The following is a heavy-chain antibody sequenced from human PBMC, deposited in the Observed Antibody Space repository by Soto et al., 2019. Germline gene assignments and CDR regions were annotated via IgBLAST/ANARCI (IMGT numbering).Heavy chain of an antibody. D-gene: IGHD1-26*01. CDR2: ISAYNGNT. Sequence: ASVKVSCKASGYTFTSYGISWVRQAPGQGLEWMGWISAYNGNTNYAQKLQGGVTMTTDTSTSTAYMELRSLRSDDTAVYYWARRWGGSYGGELDYWGQGTLVTVSS. CDR1: GYTFTSYG. V-gene: IGHV1-18*01. J-gene: IGHJ4*02. CDR3: ARRWGGSYGGELDY.